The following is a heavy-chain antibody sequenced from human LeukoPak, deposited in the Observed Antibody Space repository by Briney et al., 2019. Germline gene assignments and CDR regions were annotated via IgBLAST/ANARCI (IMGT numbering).Heavy chain of an antibody. D-gene: IGHD3-22*01. J-gene: IGHJ1*01. V-gene: IGHV4-34*01. Sequence: SETLSLTCAVYGGSFSGYYWSWIRQPPGKGLEWIGEINHSGSTNYNPSLKSRVTISVDTSKNQFSLKLSSVTAADTAVYYCASGGVYYYDSSGYYYHTEYFQHWGQGTLVTVSS. CDR2: INHSGST. CDR1: GGSFSGYY. CDR3: ASGGVYYYDSSGYYYHTEYFQH.